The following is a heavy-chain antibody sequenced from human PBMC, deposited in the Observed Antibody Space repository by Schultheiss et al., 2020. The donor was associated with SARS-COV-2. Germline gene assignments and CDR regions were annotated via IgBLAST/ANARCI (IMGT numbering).Heavy chain of an antibody. CDR3: ARPHITIFGVVIIHYYYGMDV. CDR2: IYSGGST. D-gene: IGHD3-3*01. CDR1: GFTVSSNY. Sequence: GGSLRLSCAASGFTVSSNYMSWVRQAPGKGLEWVSVIYSGGSTYYADSVKGRFTISRDNSKNTLYLQMNSLRAEDTAVYYCARPHITIFGVVIIHYYYGMDVWGQGTTVTVSS. J-gene: IGHJ6*02. V-gene: IGHV3-53*05.